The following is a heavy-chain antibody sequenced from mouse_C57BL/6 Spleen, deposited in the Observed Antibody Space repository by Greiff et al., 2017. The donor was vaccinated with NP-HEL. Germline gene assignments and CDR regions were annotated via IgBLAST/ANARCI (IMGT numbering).Heavy chain of an antibody. Sequence: QVQLQQPGAELVRPGSSVKLSCKASGYTFTSYWMHWVKQRPIQGLEWIGNIDPSDSETHYNQKFKDKATLTVDKSSSTAYMQRSSLTSEDSAVYYCAKGTPSPYGYDGWFAYWGQGTLVTVSA. CDR1: GYTFTSYW. J-gene: IGHJ3*01. V-gene: IGHV1-52*01. D-gene: IGHD2-2*01. CDR3: AKGTPSPYGYDGWFAY. CDR2: IDPSDSET.